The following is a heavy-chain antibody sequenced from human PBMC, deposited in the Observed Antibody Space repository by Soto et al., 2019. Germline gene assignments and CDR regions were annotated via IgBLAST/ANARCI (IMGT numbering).Heavy chain of an antibody. CDR1: GFTFSSYS. CDR3: AKIWNGIDY. CDR2: ISGRDGST. D-gene: IGHD3-3*01. J-gene: IGHJ4*02. Sequence: EVQLLESGGGLVQPGGSPRLSCAASGFTFSSYSMSWVRQTPGKGLEWVSAISGRDGSTYYADSVKGRFTISRDNSKNTLYLQMNSLRAEDTAVYYCAKIWNGIDYWGQGTLVTVSS. V-gene: IGHV3-23*01.